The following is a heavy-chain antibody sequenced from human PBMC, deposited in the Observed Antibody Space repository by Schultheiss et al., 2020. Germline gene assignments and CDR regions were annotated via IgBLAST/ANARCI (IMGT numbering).Heavy chain of an antibody. CDR3: ARGLAATLDYYYYMDV. J-gene: IGHJ6*03. CDR2: IYYSGST. Sequence: SETLSLTCTVSGGSISSSSYYWGWIRQPPGKGLEWIGSIYYSGSTYYNPSLKSRVTISVDTSKNQFSLKLSSVTAADTAVYYCARGLAATLDYYYYMDVWGKGTTVNVSS. D-gene: IGHD2-15*01. V-gene: IGHV4-39*01. CDR1: GGSISSSSYY.